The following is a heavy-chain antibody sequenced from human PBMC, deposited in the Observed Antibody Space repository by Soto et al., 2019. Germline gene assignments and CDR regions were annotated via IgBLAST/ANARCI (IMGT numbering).Heavy chain of an antibody. Sequence: QVQLVQSGAEVKKPGSSVKVSCKASGGTFSSYAISWVRQAPGQGLEWMGGINPIFGTANYAEKFQGRVKITADESTSTAYMELSSLRSEDTAVYYCARGTGGRIAARLGPPFDYWGQGTLVTVSS. J-gene: IGHJ4*02. CDR3: ARGTGGRIAARLGPPFDY. D-gene: IGHD6-6*01. CDR1: GGTFSSYA. CDR2: INPIFGTA. V-gene: IGHV1-69*01.